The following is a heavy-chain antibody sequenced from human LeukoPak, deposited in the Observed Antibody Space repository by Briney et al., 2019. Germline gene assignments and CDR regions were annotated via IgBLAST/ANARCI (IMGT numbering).Heavy chain of an antibody. D-gene: IGHD5-12*01. Sequence: GGSLRLSCTASGFTFNYYAMSWVRQAPGKGLEYVSSISGSGARTDYADSVKGRFTISSDKSKNTLHLQMNSLRAEDTAVYYCAKHGHRIDYQFYYMDVWAKGTTVTVSS. J-gene: IGHJ6*03. V-gene: IGHV3-23*01. CDR2: ISGSGART. CDR1: GFTFNYYA. CDR3: AKHGHRIDYQFYYMDV.